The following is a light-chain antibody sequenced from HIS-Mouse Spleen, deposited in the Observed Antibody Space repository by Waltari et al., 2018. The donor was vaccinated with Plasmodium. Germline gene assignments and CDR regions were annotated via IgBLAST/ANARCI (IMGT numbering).Light chain of an antibody. CDR1: QSVSSN. CDR3: QQYKNWSFT. Sequence: IVMTQSPATLSVSPGERATLSCRASQSVSSNLAWYQQKPGQAPRLRIYGASTRATGIPARFSGSESGTEFTLTISSLQSEDFAVYYCQQYKNWSFTFGPGTKVDIK. CDR2: GAS. V-gene: IGKV3-15*01. J-gene: IGKJ3*01.